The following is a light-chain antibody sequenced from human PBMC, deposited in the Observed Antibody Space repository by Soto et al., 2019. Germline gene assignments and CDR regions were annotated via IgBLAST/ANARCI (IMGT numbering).Light chain of an antibody. CDR1: QNINTY. J-gene: IGKJ5*01. V-gene: IGKV1-39*01. CDR2: AAS. CDR3: QQSYRTPT. Sequence: DIHMTQSTSSLSASVGYRVTITCRASQNINTYLNWYQQKPGKAPKLLIYAASALRSGVPSRFSGSGSGTDFTLTISSLKPEDCATYYCQQSYRTPTFGQGTRLEI.